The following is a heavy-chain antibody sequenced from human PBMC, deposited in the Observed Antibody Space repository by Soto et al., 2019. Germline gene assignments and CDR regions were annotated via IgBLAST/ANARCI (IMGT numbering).Heavy chain of an antibody. D-gene: IGHD6-19*01. CDR2: IIPIFGTT. CDR3: ARAVAVPADFDY. V-gene: IGHV1-69*05. J-gene: IGHJ4*02. Sequence: SVKVSCKASGGTFSSYGISWVRQAPGQGLEWVGGIIPIFGTTKNAQRFQDRVTITRDTSASTAYMELSSLRSEDTAVYYCARAVAVPADFDYWGQGTLVTVSS. CDR1: GGTFSSYG.